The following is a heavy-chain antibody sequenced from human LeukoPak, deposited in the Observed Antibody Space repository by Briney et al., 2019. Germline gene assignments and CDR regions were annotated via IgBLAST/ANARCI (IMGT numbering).Heavy chain of an antibody. V-gene: IGHV3-7*01. D-gene: IGHD3-10*01. J-gene: IGHJ4*02. Sequence: GGSLRLSCVASGFPFKGYWMTWVRQSPGKGLDWVANIKHDGSQTIYLDSVKGRFTISRDNARDSLFLEMNNLRVDDTAVYYCARDGGELWPLDEWGQGILVTVSS. CDR3: ARDGGELWPLDE. CDR1: GFPFKGYW. CDR2: IKHDGSQT.